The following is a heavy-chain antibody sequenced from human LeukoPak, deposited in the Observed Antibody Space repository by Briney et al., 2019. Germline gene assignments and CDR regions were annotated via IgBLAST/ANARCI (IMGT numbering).Heavy chain of an antibody. CDR3: ASGIDSSSSRTFFDY. Sequence: SETLSLTCTVSGGSISSYYWSRIRQPPGQGLEWIGYIYYSGSTNYNPSLKSRVTISVDTSKNQFSLKLSSVTAADTAVYYCASGIDSSSSRTFFDYWGQGTLVTVSS. D-gene: IGHD6-6*01. J-gene: IGHJ4*02. CDR2: IYYSGST. CDR1: GGSISSYY. V-gene: IGHV4-59*01.